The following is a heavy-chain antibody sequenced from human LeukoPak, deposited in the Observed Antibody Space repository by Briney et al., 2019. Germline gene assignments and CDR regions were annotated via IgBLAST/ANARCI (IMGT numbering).Heavy chain of an antibody. CDR3: AANFDF. Sequence: GGSLRPSCAAPGFTFSNYGMHWVRQAPGRGLEWVAVIWYDGSTKYYADSVKGRFTISRDNSKNMLYLQMNSLRAEDTAVYYCAANFDFWGQGTLVTVSS. CDR1: GFTFSNYG. CDR2: IWYDGSTK. V-gene: IGHV3-33*01. J-gene: IGHJ4*02.